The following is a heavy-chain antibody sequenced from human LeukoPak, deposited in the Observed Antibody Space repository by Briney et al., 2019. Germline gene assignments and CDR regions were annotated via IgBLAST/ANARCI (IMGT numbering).Heavy chain of an antibody. V-gene: IGHV3-23*01. D-gene: IGHD1-26*01. J-gene: IGHJ5*02. CDR2: ISGSGGNT. CDR3: ATQISESYSSWFDP. Sequence: GGSLRLSCAASGFTFSSYAMSWVRQAPGKGLEWVSAISGSGGNTYYADSVKGRFTISRDNSKNTLSLQMNSLRAEDTAVYYCATQISESYSSWFDPWGLGTLVTVSS. CDR1: GFTFSSYA.